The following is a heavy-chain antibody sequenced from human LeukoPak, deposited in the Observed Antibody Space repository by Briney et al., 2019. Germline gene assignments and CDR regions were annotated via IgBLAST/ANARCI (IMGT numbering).Heavy chain of an antibody. D-gene: IGHD5-12*01. Sequence: GGSLRLSCAASGFTSSDYYMSWIRQAPGKGLEWVSAISGSGGSTYYADSVKGRFTISRDNSKNTLYLQMNSLRAEDTAVYYCAKDSHDSGYDFDYWGQGTLVTVSS. V-gene: IGHV3-23*01. CDR2: ISGSGGST. CDR3: AKDSHDSGYDFDY. J-gene: IGHJ4*02. CDR1: GFTSSDYY.